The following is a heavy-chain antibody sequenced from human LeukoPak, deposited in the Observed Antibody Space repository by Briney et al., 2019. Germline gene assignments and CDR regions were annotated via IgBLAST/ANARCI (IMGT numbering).Heavy chain of an antibody. Sequence: GGSLRLSCAASGFTFSTCAMSWVRQAPGKGLEWVSTISGGGRSTDYADSVKGLFTISRDNSKNTLYLQMNSLRAEDTAVYYCARERCFDYWGQGTLVTVSS. CDR2: ISGGGRST. CDR3: ARERCFDY. CDR1: GFTFSTCA. J-gene: IGHJ4*02. V-gene: IGHV3-23*01. D-gene: IGHD4-17*01.